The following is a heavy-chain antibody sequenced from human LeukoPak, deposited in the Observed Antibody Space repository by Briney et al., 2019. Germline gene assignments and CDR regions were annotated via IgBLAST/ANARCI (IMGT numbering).Heavy chain of an antibody. CDR3: TTEGPDYYDMYYYYYMDV. D-gene: IGHD3-22*01. V-gene: IGHV3-21*03. CDR1: GFSFSHYA. J-gene: IGHJ6*03. Sequence: GGSLRLSCAGSGFSFSHYAINWVRQAPGKGLEWVSSITSSSDYIYYADSVKGRFTISRDNAKNLLYLQMNSLKTEDTAVYYCTTEGPDYYDMYYYYYMDVWGKGTTVTISS. CDR2: ITSSSDYI.